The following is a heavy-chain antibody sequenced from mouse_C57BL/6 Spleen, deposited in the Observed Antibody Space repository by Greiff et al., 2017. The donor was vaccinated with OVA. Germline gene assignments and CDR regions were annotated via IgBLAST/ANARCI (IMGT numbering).Heavy chain of an antibody. CDR3: ARPPSYGSSPYYFDY. J-gene: IGHJ2*01. Sequence: EVQVVESGGDLVKPGGSLKLSCAASGFTFSSYGMSWVRQTPDKRLEWVATISSGGSYTYYPDSVKGRFTISRDNAKNTLYLQMSSLKSEDTAMYFGARPPSYGSSPYYFDYWGQGTTLTVSS. CDR1: GFTFSSYG. CDR2: ISSGGSYT. D-gene: IGHD1-1*01. V-gene: IGHV5-6*01.